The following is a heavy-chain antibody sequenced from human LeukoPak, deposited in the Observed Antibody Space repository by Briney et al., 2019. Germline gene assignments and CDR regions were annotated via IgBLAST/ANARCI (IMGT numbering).Heavy chain of an antibody. J-gene: IGHJ4*02. CDR3: AGGPTYDSSGRMNYFDY. Sequence: NASETLSLTCTVSGDSITSDYWSWIRRPAGKGLEWIGRIYSTGSTNYNPSLKSRVTMSIDTSKSQFSLKVNSMTAADTAVYYCAGGPTYDSSGRMNYFDYWGQGALVTVSS. D-gene: IGHD3-22*01. CDR2: IYSTGST. V-gene: IGHV4-4*07. CDR1: GDSITSDY.